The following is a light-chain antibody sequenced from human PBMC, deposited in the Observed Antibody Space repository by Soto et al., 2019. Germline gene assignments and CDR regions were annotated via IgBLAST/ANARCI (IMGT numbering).Light chain of an antibody. CDR3: QQYNNYGSWT. J-gene: IGKJ1*01. CDR1: QSISGW. V-gene: IGKV1-5*03. CDR2: KAS. Sequence: DIQMTQSPSTLSASVGDRVTITCRASQSISGWLAWYQQKPGKAPKLLIYKASSLESGVPPRFSGSGSGTEFTLTISSLQPDDFATFYCQQYNNYGSWTFGQGTKVEIK.